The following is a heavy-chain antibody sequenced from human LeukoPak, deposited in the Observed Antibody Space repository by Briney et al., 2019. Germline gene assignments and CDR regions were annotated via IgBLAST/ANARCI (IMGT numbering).Heavy chain of an antibody. CDR3: ARSRRYYRSSGYHHNFDY. Sequence: ETLSLTCTVSGGSINSDCWSWIRQPPGRALEWLAHIFSSGEKAYNTSLKSRLTISKDTSQSQVVLTMTNMGLVDKATDVCARSRRYYRSSGYHHNFDYWGQGTLVTVSS. V-gene: IGHV2-26*01. CDR1: GGSINSDC. J-gene: IGHJ4*02. CDR2: IFSSGEK. D-gene: IGHD3-22*01.